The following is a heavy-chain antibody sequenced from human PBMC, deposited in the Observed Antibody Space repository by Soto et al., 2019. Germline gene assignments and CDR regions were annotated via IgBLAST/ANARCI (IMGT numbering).Heavy chain of an antibody. CDR3: AKDDAGDWYYFDY. CDR2: ISYDGLNK. Sequence: QVQLVESGGGVVQPGRSLRLSCAASGFSFSNFGMHWVRQAPGKGLEWVALISYDGLNKQYVDPVKGRFTISRDNSKNTVYLQMNSLRAEDTAVYYCAKDDAGDWYYFDYWGRGTLVTVSS. V-gene: IGHV3-30*18. J-gene: IGHJ4*02. CDR1: GFSFSNFG. D-gene: IGHD2-21*02.